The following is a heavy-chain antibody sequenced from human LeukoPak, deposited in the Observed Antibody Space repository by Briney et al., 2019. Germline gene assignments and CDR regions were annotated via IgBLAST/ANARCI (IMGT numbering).Heavy chain of an antibody. CDR3: AKGSGDYLSYFDY. CDR1: GFTFSSQA. D-gene: IGHD4-17*01. Sequence: GGSVRLLCGVSGFTFSSQAMRWARHPPGRAREEVSAISGSGGSAYYAPSVKGRFTISRDNSKNSPYLQMNSLRAEDTAVYYCAKGSGDYLSYFDYWGQGTLVTVSS. V-gene: IGHV3-23*01. J-gene: IGHJ4*02. CDR2: ISGSGGSA.